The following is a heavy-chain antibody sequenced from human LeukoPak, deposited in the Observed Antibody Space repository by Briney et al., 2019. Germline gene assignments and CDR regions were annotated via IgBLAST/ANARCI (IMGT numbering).Heavy chain of an antibody. V-gene: IGHV4-59*01. Sequence: SETLSLTCTVSGGSISSYYWSWIRQPPGKGLEWIGYIYYSGSTNYNPSLKSRVTISVDTSKNQFSLKLSSATAADTAVYYCARGYNKNWFDPWGQGTLVTVSS. D-gene: IGHD5-24*01. CDR3: ARGYNKNWFDP. CDR1: GGSISSYY. CDR2: IYYSGST. J-gene: IGHJ5*02.